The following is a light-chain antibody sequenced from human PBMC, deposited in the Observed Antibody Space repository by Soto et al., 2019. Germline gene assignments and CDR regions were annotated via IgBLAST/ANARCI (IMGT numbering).Light chain of an antibody. CDR2: GAS. CDR3: QQYGSSST. Sequence: EIVLMQSPGTLSLSPGERATLSCRASQSVRNSYLAWYQQKPCQAPRLLIYGASSRATGIPDRFSGSGSGTDFTLTISRLEPEDFAVYYCQQYGSSSTFGQGTKVEIK. J-gene: IGKJ1*01. CDR1: QSVRNSY. V-gene: IGKV3-20*01.